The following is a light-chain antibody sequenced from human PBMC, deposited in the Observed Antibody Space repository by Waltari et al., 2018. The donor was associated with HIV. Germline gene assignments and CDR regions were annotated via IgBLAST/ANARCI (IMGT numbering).Light chain of an antibody. Sequence: QSALTQSASVSGSPGQSITISCTGTSSDAGGYNYVSWYQQHPGKAPKLMIYEVSNRPSGVSNRFSGSKSGNTASLTISGLQSEDEADYYCSSYTSSSTLVFGGGTKLTVL. V-gene: IGLV2-14*01. J-gene: IGLJ2*01. CDR2: EVS. CDR3: SSYTSSSTLV. CDR1: SSDAGGYNY.